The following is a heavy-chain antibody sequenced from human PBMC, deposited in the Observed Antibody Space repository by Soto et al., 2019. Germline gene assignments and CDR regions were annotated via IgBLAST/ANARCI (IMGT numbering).Heavy chain of an antibody. Sequence: ASVKVSCKASGYTFTSYGISWVRQAPGQGLEWMGWISAYNGNTNYAQKLQGRVTMTTDTSTSTAYMELRSLRSDDTAVYYCARDVTMIVVVSGLGYWGQGTLVTVS. J-gene: IGHJ4*02. CDR3: ARDVTMIVVVSGLGY. CDR1: GYTFTSYG. CDR2: ISAYNGNT. D-gene: IGHD3-22*01. V-gene: IGHV1-18*01.